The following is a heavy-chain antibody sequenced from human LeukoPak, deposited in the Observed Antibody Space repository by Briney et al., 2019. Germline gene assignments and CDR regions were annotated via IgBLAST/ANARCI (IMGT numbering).Heavy chain of an antibody. Sequence: GGSLRLSCAASGFTFSSYSMNWVRQAPGKGLEWVSGINWNGGSTGYADSVKGRFTISRDNAKNSLYLQMNSLRAEDTALYYCARAIYGGSDYWGQGTLVTVSS. J-gene: IGHJ4*02. CDR2: INWNGGST. V-gene: IGHV3-20*04. CDR3: ARAIYGGSDY. CDR1: GFTFSSYS. D-gene: IGHD2-15*01.